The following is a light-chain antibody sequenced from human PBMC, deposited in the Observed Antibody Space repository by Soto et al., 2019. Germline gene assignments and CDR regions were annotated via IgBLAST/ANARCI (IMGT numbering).Light chain of an antibody. CDR3: QQYSSYSRYT. CDR1: ESVNGW. CDR2: EAS. V-gene: IGKV1-5*03. J-gene: IGKJ2*01. Sequence: DIQMTQSPSTLSASVGDRVTITCRASESVNGWLAWYQQKPGKAPKLLIYEASTLQSGVPSRLRGSGSGTDYTLTISSLQPGDFATYYCQQYSSYSRYTFGQGTKLEIK.